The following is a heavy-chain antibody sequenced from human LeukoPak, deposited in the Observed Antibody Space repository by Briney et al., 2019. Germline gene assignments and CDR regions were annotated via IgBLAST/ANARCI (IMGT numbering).Heavy chain of an antibody. V-gene: IGHV3-7*01. CDR1: GFTFSSYA. Sequence: GGSLRLSCAASGFTFSSYAMSWVRQAPGKGLEWVANIKQDGSEKYYVDSVKGRFTISRDNAKNSLYLQMNSLRAEDTAVYYCARGGNYYDTIDPWGQGTLVTVSS. CDR3: ARGGNYYDTIDP. D-gene: IGHD3-22*01. J-gene: IGHJ5*02. CDR2: IKQDGSEK.